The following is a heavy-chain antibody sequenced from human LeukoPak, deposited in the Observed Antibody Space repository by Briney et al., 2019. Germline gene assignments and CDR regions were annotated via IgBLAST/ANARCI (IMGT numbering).Heavy chain of an antibody. CDR1: GFTFSNYA. CDR2: IGGSADDK. CDR3: AKDASAGGGAYTYGSFDY. V-gene: IGHV3-23*01. J-gene: IGHJ4*02. Sequence: GGSLRLSCAASGFTFSNYAMTWVRQAPGKGLEWVSAIGGSADDKPYADSVKGRFTISRDISKNTLYLQMNSLRAEDTAVYYCAKDASAGGGAYTYGSFDYWGQGTLVSVSS. D-gene: IGHD5-18*01.